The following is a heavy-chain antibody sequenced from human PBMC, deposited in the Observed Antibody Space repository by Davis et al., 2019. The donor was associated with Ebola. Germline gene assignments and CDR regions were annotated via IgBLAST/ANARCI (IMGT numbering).Heavy chain of an antibody. D-gene: IGHD3-22*01. V-gene: IGHV3-30*18. CDR2: ISYDGSNK. J-gene: IGHJ4*02. CDR1: GLTFSSYG. CDR3: AKSTMIVGDWDFDY. Sequence: GESLKISCAASGLTFSSYGMHWVRQAPGKGLEWVTFISYDGSNKYYADSVKGRFTISRDNPKNTLYLQMTSLRAEDTAVYYCAKSTMIVGDWDFDYWGQGTLVTVSS.